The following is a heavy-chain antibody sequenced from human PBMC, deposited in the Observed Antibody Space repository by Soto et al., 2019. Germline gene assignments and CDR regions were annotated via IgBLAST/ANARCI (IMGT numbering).Heavy chain of an antibody. CDR1: EGSFRDYV. J-gene: IGHJ6*02. Sequence: SVKVSCKASEGSFRDYVISWVRQGPGQGLDWMGGIIPSLGAAHYAQRFEGRVRITADGSTSTAFMEVTSLRSEDTAVYYCARGERAVANRVGMDVWGQGTSVTVSS. CDR3: ARGERAVANRVGMDV. CDR2: IIPSLGAA. D-gene: IGHD6-19*01. V-gene: IGHV1-69*13.